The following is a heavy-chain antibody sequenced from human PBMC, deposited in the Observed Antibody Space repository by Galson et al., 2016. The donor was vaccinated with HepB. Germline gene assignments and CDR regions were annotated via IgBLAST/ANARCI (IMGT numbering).Heavy chain of an antibody. CDR2: IDTSGTT. V-gene: IGHV4-61*02. Sequence: TLSLTCSVSGGSIISKNYYWSWIRQPAGKGLEWIGLIDTSGTTNYNPSLRSRVLISLGASENRFSLSLTSVTASDTAVYYCARVVPALLDYYFDYWGQGALVTVSS. D-gene: IGHD2-21*02. J-gene: IGHJ4*02. CDR1: GGSIISKNYY. CDR3: ARVVPALLDYYFDY.